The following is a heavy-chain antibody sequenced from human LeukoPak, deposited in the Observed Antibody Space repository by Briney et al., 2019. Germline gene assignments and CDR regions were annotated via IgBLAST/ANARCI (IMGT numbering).Heavy chain of an antibody. D-gene: IGHD5-12*01. Sequence: GGSLRFSCAASGFTFSSYTFKWVRQAPGKGLEWVASITSTSTYIYYADSVQGRFAVSRDNAKNSLYLQMNSLRAEDTAVFYCVRRGPNNSGLDYWGQGTLVTVSS. CDR2: ITSTSTYI. V-gene: IGHV3-21*01. J-gene: IGHJ4*02. CDR1: GFTFSSYT. CDR3: VRRGPNNSGLDY.